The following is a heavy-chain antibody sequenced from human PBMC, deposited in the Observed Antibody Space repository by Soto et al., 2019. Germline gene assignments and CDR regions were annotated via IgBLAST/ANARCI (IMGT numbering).Heavy chain of an antibody. D-gene: IGHD4-4*01. V-gene: IGHV3-30*18. CDR2: TSYDGSTK. CDR3: AKDFFETVTIFDH. J-gene: IGHJ4*02. CDR1: GFTFSDYG. Sequence: QVHLVESGGGVVQPGRSLRLSCVASGFTFSDYGMHWVRQAPGKGLEWVAVTSYDGSTKNYVDSVKGRFTISRDNSKNTLYLQMNSLRAEDTAVYYCAKDFFETVTIFDHWGQGALVIVSS.